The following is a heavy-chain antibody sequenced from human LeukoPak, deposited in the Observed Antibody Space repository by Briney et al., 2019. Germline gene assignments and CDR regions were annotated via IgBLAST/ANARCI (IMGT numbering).Heavy chain of an antibody. CDR3: AKRPYYYDSSGYYFDY. D-gene: IGHD3-22*01. CDR2: ISGSGGST. CDR1: GFTFSSFA. Sequence: PGGSLRLSCEASGFTFSSFAMSWVRQAPGKGLEWVSAISGSGGSTYYADSVKGRFTISRDNSKSTLYLQMNSLRAEDTAVYYCAKRPYYYDSSGYYFDYWGQGTLVTVSS. J-gene: IGHJ4*02. V-gene: IGHV3-23*01.